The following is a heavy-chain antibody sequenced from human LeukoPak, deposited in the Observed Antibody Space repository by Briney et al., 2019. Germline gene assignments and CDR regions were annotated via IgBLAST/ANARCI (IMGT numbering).Heavy chain of an antibody. Sequence: HTGGSLRLSCAASGFTFSSSWMHWVRQAPGKGLVWVSRITRDGSSTTYADSVKGRFTSSRDNAKNTLYLQMDSLRDDDTAVYHCARDPGYESWSPFWGGMDVWGNGTTVTVSS. CDR3: ARDPGYESWSPFWGGMDV. CDR2: ITRDGSST. CDR1: GFTFSSSW. D-gene: IGHD3-16*01. V-gene: IGHV3-74*01. J-gene: IGHJ6*04.